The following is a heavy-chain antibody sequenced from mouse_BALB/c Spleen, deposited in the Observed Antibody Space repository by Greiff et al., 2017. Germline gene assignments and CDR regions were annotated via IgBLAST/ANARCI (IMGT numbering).Heavy chain of an antibody. CDR1: GYAFTNYL. D-gene: IGHD4-1*01. CDR2: INPGSGGT. CDR3: ASNPWFAY. V-gene: IGHV1-54*01. J-gene: IGHJ3*01. Sequence: QVQLQQSGAELVRPGTSVKVSCKASGYAFTNYLIEWVKQRPGQGLEWIGVINPGSGGTNYNEKFKGKATLTADKSSSTAYMQLSSLTSDDSAVYFCASNPWFAYWGQGTLVTVSA.